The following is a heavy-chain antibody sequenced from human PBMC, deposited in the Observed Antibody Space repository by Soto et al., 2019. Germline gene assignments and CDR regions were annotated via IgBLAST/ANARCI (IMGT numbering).Heavy chain of an antibody. CDR1: GYTFTSYD. Sequence: QVQLVQSGAEVKKPGASVKVSCKASGYTFTSYDINWVRQATGQGLEWMGWMNPNSGNTGYAQKFQGRVTMTRNTSISTAYMELSSLRSEDTAVYCCARDTLRNDDSSGYWGWFDPWGQGTLVTVSS. CDR2: MNPNSGNT. CDR3: ARDTLRNDDSSGYWGWFDP. D-gene: IGHD3-22*01. V-gene: IGHV1-8*01. J-gene: IGHJ5*02.